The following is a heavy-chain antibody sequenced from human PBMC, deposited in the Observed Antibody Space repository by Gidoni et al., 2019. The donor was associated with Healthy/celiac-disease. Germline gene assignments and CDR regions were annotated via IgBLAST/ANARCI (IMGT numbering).Heavy chain of an antibody. CDR2: IYYSGST. D-gene: IGHD4-17*01. CDR1: GGSISSSSYD. V-gene: IGHV4-39*07. J-gene: IGHJ4*02. Sequence: QLQLQESGPGLVKPSETLSLTRTVSGGSISSSSYDWGWIRQPPGKGLEWIGSIYYSGSTDYNPSLKSRVTISVDTSKNQFSLKLSSVTAADTAVYYCARDGKKTDYGADYWGQGTLVTVSS. CDR3: ARDGKKTDYGADY.